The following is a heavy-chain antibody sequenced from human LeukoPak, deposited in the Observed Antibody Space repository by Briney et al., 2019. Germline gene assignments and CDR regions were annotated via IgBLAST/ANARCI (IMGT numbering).Heavy chain of an antibody. J-gene: IGHJ4*02. Sequence: GGSLRLSCAASGFIVSNNYMSWVRQASGKGLEWVGRIRSKTNSYATAYAASVKGRFTISRDDSKNTAYLQMNSLKTEDTAVYYCARRNSGSYSGSDYWGQGTLVTVSS. D-gene: IGHD1-26*01. CDR2: IRSKTNSYAT. CDR3: ARRNSGSYSGSDY. V-gene: IGHV3-73*01. CDR1: GFIVSNNY.